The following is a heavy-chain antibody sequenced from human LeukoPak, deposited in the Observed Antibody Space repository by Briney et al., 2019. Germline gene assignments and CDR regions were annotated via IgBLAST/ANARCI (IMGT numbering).Heavy chain of an antibody. D-gene: IGHD2-8*01. V-gene: IGHV1-18*01. CDR3: AAAGTKPYYYGMDV. Sequence: GASVKVSCKASGYTFTSYGISWVRQAPGQGLEWMGWISAYNGNTNYAQKLQGRVTMTTDTSTSTAYMELRSLRSDDTAVYYCAAAGTKPYYYGMDVWGQGTTVTVSS. CDR1: GYTFTSYG. CDR2: ISAYNGNT. J-gene: IGHJ6*02.